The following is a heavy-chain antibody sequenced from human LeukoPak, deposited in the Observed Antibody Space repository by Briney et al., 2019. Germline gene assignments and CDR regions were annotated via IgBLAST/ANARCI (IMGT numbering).Heavy chain of an antibody. D-gene: IGHD3-10*01. Sequence: SETLSLTCAVYGGSISHYYWSWIRQSPGKGLEWIGEIIDTGSTKYNSSLKSRVTISVDTSKNQFSLKLSSVTAADTAVYYCARWSLWFGDAFDIWGQGTMVTVSS. J-gene: IGHJ3*02. V-gene: IGHV4-34*12. CDR1: GGSISHYY. CDR3: ARWSLWFGDAFDI. CDR2: IIDTGST.